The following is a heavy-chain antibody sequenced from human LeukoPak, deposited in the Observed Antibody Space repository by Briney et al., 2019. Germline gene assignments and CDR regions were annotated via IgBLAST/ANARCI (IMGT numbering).Heavy chain of an antibody. CDR1: GFTFSSCI. J-gene: IGHJ6*03. Sequence: GALRLSCAASGFTFSSCIMNWVRQAPGKGLEWVGRIRNKANSYTTEYAASVKGGFTISRDDSKNSLYLQTDSLKTEDTAVYYCARGRLEWLLDYYYMDVWGKGTTVTVSS. V-gene: IGHV3-72*01. CDR3: ARGRLEWLLDYYYMDV. CDR2: IRNKANSYTT. D-gene: IGHD3-3*01.